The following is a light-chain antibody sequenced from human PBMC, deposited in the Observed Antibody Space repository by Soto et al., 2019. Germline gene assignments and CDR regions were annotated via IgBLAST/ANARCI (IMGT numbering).Light chain of an antibody. J-gene: IGLJ1*01. CDR2: DVS. Sequence: QSVLTQPASVSWAPGQSITISCTGTSSDVGGYNYVSWCQQHPGKAPKLMIYDVSNRPSGVSNRFSGSKSGNTASLTISGLQAEDEADYCCSSYTSSSTLYVFGTGTKVTVL. CDR3: SSYTSSSTLYV. CDR1: SSDVGGYNY. V-gene: IGLV2-14*01.